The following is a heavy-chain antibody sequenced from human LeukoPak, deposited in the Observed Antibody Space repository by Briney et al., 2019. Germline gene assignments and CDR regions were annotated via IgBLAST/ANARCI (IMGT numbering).Heavy chain of an antibody. CDR3: AKLAKGDDAFDI. J-gene: IGHJ3*02. Sequence: GGSLRLSCAASGFTSSSYGMHWVRQAPGKGLEWVAVIWYDGSNKYYADSVKGRFTISRDNSKNTLYLQMNSLRAEDTAVYYCAKLAKGDDAFDIWGQGTMVTVSS. CDR1: GFTSSSYG. CDR2: IWYDGSNK. D-gene: IGHD3-16*01. V-gene: IGHV3-33*06.